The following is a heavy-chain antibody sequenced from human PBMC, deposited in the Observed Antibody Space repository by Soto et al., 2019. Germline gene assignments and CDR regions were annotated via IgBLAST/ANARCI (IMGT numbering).Heavy chain of an antibody. Sequence: ASETLSLTCAVYGGSFSGYYWSWIRQPPGKGLEWIGEINHSGSTNYNPSLKSRVTISVDTSKNQFSLKLSSVTAADTAVYYCASLGFGGVIDTPLTRGMNWFDPWGQGTLVTVSS. CDR1: GGSFSGYY. D-gene: IGHD3-16*02. J-gene: IGHJ5*02. V-gene: IGHV4-34*01. CDR3: ASLGFGGVIDTPLTRGMNWFDP. CDR2: INHSGST.